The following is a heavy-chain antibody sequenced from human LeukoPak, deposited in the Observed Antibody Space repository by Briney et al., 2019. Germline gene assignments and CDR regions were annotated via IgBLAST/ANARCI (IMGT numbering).Heavy chain of an antibody. CDR3: ARHWGNGDPPPPEFDY. D-gene: IGHD3-16*01. Sequence: GGSLRLSCAASGFTFSSYAMSWIRQAPGKGLEWVAVISYDGSNKYYADSVKGRFTISRDNSKNTLYLQMNSLRAEDTAVYYCARHWGNGDPPPPEFDYWSQGTLVTVSS. J-gene: IGHJ4*02. V-gene: IGHV3-30*03. CDR1: GFTFSSYA. CDR2: ISYDGSNK.